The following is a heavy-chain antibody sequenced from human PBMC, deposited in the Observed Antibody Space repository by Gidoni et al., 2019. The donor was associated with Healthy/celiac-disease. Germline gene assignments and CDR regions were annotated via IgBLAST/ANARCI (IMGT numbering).Heavy chain of an antibody. V-gene: IGHV1-2*02. CDR2: INPNSGGT. D-gene: IGHD2-2*01. J-gene: IGHJ5*02. CDR3: ARDHYCSSTSCYAWFDP. Sequence: VQLVQSGAEVKKPGASVKVSCKASGYTFTGYYMHWVRQAPGQGLEWMGWINPNSGGTNYAQKFQGRVTMTRDTSISTAYMELSRLRSDDTAVYYCARDHYCSSTSCYAWFDPWGQGTLVTVSS. CDR1: GYTFTGYY.